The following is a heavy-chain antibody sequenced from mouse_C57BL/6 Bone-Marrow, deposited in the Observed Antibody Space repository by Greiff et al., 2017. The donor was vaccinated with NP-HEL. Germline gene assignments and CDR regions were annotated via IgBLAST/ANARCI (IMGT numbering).Heavy chain of an antibody. V-gene: IGHV1-61*01. CDR2: IYPSDSET. CDR1: GYTFTSYW. CDR3: ARERDLLWYPYYFDY. J-gene: IGHJ2*01. Sequence: QVQLQQSGAELVRPGSSVKLSCKASGYTFTSYWMDWVKQRPGQGLEWIGNIYPSDSETHYNQKFKDKATLTVDKSSSTAYMQLSSLTSEDSAVYYCARERDLLWYPYYFDYWGQGTTLTVSS. D-gene: IGHD2-1*01.